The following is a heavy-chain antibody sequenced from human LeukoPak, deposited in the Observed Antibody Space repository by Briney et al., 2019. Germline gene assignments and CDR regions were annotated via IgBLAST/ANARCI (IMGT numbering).Heavy chain of an antibody. D-gene: IGHD3-10*01. J-gene: IGHJ4*02. V-gene: IGHV3-9*01. CDR3: ARDVAGSGSH. Sequence: PGRSLRLSCAASGFTFNDHAMYWVRQAPGKGLEWVSGINWNSDNIGYADSVRGRFTISRDDAKNSLFLQMNSLRVEDTAVYYCARDVAGSGSHWGRGTLVTVSS. CDR2: INWNSDNI. CDR1: GFTFNDHA.